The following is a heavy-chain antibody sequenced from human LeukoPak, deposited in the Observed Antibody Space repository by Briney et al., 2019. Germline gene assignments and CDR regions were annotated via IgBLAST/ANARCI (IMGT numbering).Heavy chain of an antibody. V-gene: IGHV5-51*01. CDR1: GYSFTSCW. D-gene: IGHD3-10*01. CDR2: IYPGDSDT. J-gene: IGHJ4*02. CDR3: ARHAGSGSYYNAVDY. Sequence: GESLKISCKGSGYSFTSCWIGWVRQMPGKGLEWMGIIYPGDSDTRYSPSFQGQVTISADKSISTAYLQWSSLKASDTAMYYCARHAGSGSYYNAVDYWGQGTLVTVSS.